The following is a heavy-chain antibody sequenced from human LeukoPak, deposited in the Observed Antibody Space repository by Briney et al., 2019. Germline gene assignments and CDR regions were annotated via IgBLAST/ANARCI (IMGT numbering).Heavy chain of an antibody. D-gene: IGHD5-18*01. CDR3: ARGGGYSYGDAPLHFDY. V-gene: IGHV4-61*02. CDR1: GGSISSGTYY. J-gene: IGHJ4*02. Sequence: SETLSLTCTVSGGSISSGTYYWSWIRQPAGKGLEWIGRISTSGSTNYNPSLKSRVTISVDTSKNQFSLKLTSVTAADTAVYYCARGGGYSYGDAPLHFDYWGQGTLVTVSS. CDR2: ISTSGST.